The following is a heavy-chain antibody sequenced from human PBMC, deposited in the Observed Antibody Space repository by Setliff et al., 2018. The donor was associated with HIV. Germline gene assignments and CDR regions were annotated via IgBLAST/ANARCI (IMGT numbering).Heavy chain of an antibody. CDR3: VRGVQSSPHYSYCYMDV. CDR1: GYTFTSYG. CDR2: IIPILGVA. D-gene: IGHD3-3*01. V-gene: IGHV1-69*04. Sequence: SVKVSCKASGYTFTSYGISWVRQAPGQGLDWMGRIIPILGVANYAQRFQGKVTITADKSTSTAYMELTSLRFDDTAMYYCVRGVQSSPHYSYCYMDVWGEGTMVTVSS. J-gene: IGHJ6*03.